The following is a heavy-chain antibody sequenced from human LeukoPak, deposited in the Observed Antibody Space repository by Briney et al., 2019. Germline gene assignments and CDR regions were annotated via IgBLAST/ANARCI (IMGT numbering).Heavy chain of an antibody. D-gene: IGHD3-22*01. Sequence: TLSLTCAVYDGSFSGYYWSWIRQPPGKGLEWIGYIYYSGSTYYNPSLKSRVTISIDTSKSQFSLKLSSVTAADTAVYYCGRTDSRVYYLGTFDYWGQGTLVTVSS. CDR1: DGSFSGYY. V-gene: IGHV4-30-4*08. J-gene: IGHJ4*02. CDR3: GRTDSRVYYLGTFDY. CDR2: IYYSGST.